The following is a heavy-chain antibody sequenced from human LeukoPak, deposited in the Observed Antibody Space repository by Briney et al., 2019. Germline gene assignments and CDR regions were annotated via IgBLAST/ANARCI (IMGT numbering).Heavy chain of an antibody. J-gene: IGHJ4*01. CDR2: MKKDGSET. V-gene: IGHV3-7*01. D-gene: IGHD3-10*01. Sequence: PGGSLRLSCVVSGFTFSSYSMIWVRQAPGKGLQWVANMKKDGSETKYVESVKGRFTISRDNAKNSLYLQMNGLRAEDTAVYYCGRHRSGSGTYFIDYWGHGTLVSVSS. CDR3: GRHRSGSGTYFIDY. CDR1: GFTFSSYS.